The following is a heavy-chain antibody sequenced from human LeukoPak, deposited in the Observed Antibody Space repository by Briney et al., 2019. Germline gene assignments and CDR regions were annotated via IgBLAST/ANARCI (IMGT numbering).Heavy chain of an antibody. CDR2: VYFSGST. D-gene: IGHD3-10*01. CDR3: ALYGSGDYFHY. V-gene: IGHV4-59*01. Sequence: SETLSLTCTFTSDSISNCYWHWIRQPPGKGLEWIGYVYFSGSTNYNPSLQSRVSISLDTSKNQLSLKLSSVTGTDTAMYYCALYGSGDYFHYWGQGTLVTVSS. CDR1: SDSISNCY. J-gene: IGHJ4*02.